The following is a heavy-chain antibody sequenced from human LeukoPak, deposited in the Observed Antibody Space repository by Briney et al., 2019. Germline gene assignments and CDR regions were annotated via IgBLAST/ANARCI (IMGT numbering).Heavy chain of an antibody. J-gene: IGHJ4*02. CDR3: ARAASEEATNFDY. Sequence: PGGSLRLSCAASGFTFSSYAMSWVRQAPGKGLEWVSTISGSGGNTYYADSVKGRFTISRDNSKNTLYLQMNSLRAEDTAVYYCARAASEEATNFDYWGQGTLVTVSS. V-gene: IGHV3-23*01. CDR2: ISGSGGNT. CDR1: GFTFSSYA. D-gene: IGHD1-26*01.